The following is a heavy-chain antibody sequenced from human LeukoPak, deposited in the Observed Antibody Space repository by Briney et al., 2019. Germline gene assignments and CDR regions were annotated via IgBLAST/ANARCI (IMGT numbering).Heavy chain of an antibody. CDR2: IYYSGST. D-gene: IGHD1-26*01. J-gene: IGHJ1*01. CDR1: GGSISSYY. V-gene: IGHV4-59*08. Sequence: SETPSLTCTVSGGSISSYYWSWIRQPPGEGLEWIGYIYYSGSTNYNPSLKSRVTISVNTSKNQFSMKLSTVTAADTAVYYGASRKKGSYGSFQHWGQGTLVTVSS. CDR3: ASRKKGSYGSFQH.